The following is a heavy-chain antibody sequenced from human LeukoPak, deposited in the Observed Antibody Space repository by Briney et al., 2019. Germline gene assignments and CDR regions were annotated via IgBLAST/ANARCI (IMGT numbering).Heavy chain of an antibody. D-gene: IGHD3-10*01. V-gene: IGHV4-34*01. CDR2: INHSGST. Sequence: SETLSLTCAIYGGSFSDYCWSWIRQPPGKGLEWIGEINHSGSTNYNPSLKSRVTISVDTSKNQFSLKLSSVSAADTAVYYCARGPNYYGSGSYYNRLGGDYWGQGTLVTVSS. J-gene: IGHJ4*02. CDR1: GGSFSDYC. CDR3: ARGPNYYGSGSYYNRLGGDY.